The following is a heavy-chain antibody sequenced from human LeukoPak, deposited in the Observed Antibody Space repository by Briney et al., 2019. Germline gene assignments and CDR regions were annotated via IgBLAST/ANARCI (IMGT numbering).Heavy chain of an antibody. J-gene: IGHJ5*02. CDR2: INPNSGGT. Sequence: GASVKVSCKASGYTFTSYGISWVQQAPGQGLEWMGWINPNSGGTNYAQKFQGRVTMTRDTSISTAYMELSRLRSDDTAVYYCARVARRDIVVVPAAIVWFDPWGQGTLVTVSS. D-gene: IGHD2-2*01. CDR1: GYTFTSYG. V-gene: IGHV1-2*02. CDR3: ARVARRDIVVVPAAIVWFDP.